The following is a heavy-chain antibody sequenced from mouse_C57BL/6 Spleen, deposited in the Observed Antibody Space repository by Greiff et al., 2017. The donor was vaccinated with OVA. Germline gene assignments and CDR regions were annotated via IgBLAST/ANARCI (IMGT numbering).Heavy chain of an antibody. J-gene: IGHJ1*03. CDR3: LSSPAYFDV. CDR2: IDPENGDT. Sequence: EVKLMESGAELVRPGASVKLSCTASGFNIKDDYMHWVKQRPEQGLEWIGWIDPENGDTEYASKFQGKATITADTSSNTAYLQLSSLTSEDTAVYYCLSSPAYFDVWGTGTTVTVSS. V-gene: IGHV14-4*01. D-gene: IGHD1-1*01. CDR1: GFNIKDDY.